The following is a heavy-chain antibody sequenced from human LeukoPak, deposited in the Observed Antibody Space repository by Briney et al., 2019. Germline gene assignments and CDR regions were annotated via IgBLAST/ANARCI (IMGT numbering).Heavy chain of an antibody. CDR1: GFTFSSYA. CDR2: FSGSGGTT. CDR3: ANGNRCTSPNCLGYYYFYMGV. D-gene: IGHD2-8*01. J-gene: IGHJ6*03. Sequence: GGSLRLSCAASGFTFSSYAMNWVRQAPGRGLEWVSGFSGSGGTTYYADSVKGRFTISRDNSKNTLYLQMNSLRAEDTAVYYCANGNRCTSPNCLGYYYFYMGVWGKGTTVTVSS. V-gene: IGHV3-23*01.